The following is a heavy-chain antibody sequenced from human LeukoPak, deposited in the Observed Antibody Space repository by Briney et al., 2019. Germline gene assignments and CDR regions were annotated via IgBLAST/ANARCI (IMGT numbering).Heavy chain of an antibody. D-gene: IGHD1-1*01. J-gene: IGHJ4*02. CDR2: IYSGGNT. V-gene: IGHV3-66*04. CDR3: ARLRGEAGTHLSYDY. CDR1: GVTVSSSY. Sequence: PGGSLRLSCAASGVTVSSSYMTWVRQAPGKGLEWVSVIYSGGNTYYADSVKGRFTISRDNSKNTLHLQMNSLRVEDTAVYYCARLRGEAGTHLSYDYWGQGTLVTVSS.